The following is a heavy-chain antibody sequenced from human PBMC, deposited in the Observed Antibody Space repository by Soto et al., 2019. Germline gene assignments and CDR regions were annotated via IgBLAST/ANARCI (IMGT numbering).Heavy chain of an antibody. CDR3: ARGVATSHYYYGMDG. Sequence: GGSLRLSCAASGFTFSSYWMHWVRQGPGKGLVWVSRILSDGSTTSYADSVKGRFTISRDNAKNTLYLQMNSLRAEDTAVYYCARGVATSHYYYGMDGSGQGTTVTVSS. D-gene: IGHD3-3*01. CDR1: GFTFSSYW. CDR2: ILSDGSTT. J-gene: IGHJ6*02. V-gene: IGHV3-74*01.